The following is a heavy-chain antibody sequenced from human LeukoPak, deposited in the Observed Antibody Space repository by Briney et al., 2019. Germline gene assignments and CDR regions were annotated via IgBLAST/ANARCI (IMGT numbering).Heavy chain of an antibody. CDR3: ARGRAAAGINYYYGMDV. CDR2: INHSGST. D-gene: IGHD6-13*01. J-gene: IGHJ6*02. V-gene: IGHV4-34*01. CDR1: GGSFSGYY. Sequence: SETLSLTCAVYGGSFSGYYRSWIRQPPGKGLEWIGEINHSGSTNYNPSLKSRVTISVDTSKNQFSLKLSSVTAADTAVYYCARGRAAAGINYYYGMDVWGQGTTVTVSS.